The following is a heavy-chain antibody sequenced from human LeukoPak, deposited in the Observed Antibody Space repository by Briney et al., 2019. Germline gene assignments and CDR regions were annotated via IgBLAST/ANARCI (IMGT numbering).Heavy chain of an antibody. D-gene: IGHD6-13*01. V-gene: IGHV4-38-2*02. CDR2: IYHSGST. CDR1: GYSISSGYY. J-gene: IGHJ4*02. Sequence: SETLSLTCTVSGYSISSGYYWGWIRQPPGKGLEWIGSIYHSGSTYYNPSLKSRVTISVDTSKNQFSLKLSSVTAADTAVYYCARGAAAAGNFDYWGQGTLVTVSS. CDR3: ARGAAAAGNFDY.